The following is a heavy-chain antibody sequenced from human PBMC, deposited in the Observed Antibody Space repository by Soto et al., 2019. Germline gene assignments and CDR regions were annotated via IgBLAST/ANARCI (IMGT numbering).Heavy chain of an antibody. D-gene: IGHD6-19*01. V-gene: IGHV4-61*01. CDR2: IYYSGST. CDR1: GGSVSSGSYY. CDR3: ARWRSSGWNRNYYYYYGMDV. J-gene: IGHJ6*02. Sequence: SETLSLTCTVSGGSVSSGSYYWSWVRQPPGKGLEWIGYIYYSGSTNYNPSLKSRVTISVDTSKNQFSLKLSSVTAADTAVYYCARWRSSGWNRNYYYYYGMDVWGQGTKVTVSS.